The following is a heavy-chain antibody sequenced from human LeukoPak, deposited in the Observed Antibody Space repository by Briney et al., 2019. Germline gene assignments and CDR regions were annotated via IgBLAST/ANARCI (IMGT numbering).Heavy chain of an antibody. Sequence: ASVKVSCKASGGTFSSYAISWVRQAPGQGLEWMGRIIPIFGTANYAQKFQGRVTITTDESTSTAYMELSSLRSEDTAVYYCATGRGYSYVNWGQGTLVTVSS. CDR2: IIPIFGTA. V-gene: IGHV1-69*05. CDR1: GGTFSSYA. CDR3: ATGRGYSYVN. J-gene: IGHJ4*02. D-gene: IGHD5-18*01.